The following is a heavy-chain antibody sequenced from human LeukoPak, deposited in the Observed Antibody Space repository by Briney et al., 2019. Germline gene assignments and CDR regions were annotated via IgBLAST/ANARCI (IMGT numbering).Heavy chain of an antibody. CDR3: ARLQIRRPFDY. V-gene: IGHV4-38-2*01. CDR2: IYHSGSA. CDR1: GFSISNDYY. J-gene: IGHJ4*02. Sequence: SETLSLTCAVSGFSISNDYYWGWIRQPPGEGLEWVGNIYHSGSAYYNPSLRSRVTMSVDISKNQFSLKLTSVTAADTAVYYCARLQIRRPFDYWGQGALVTVSS.